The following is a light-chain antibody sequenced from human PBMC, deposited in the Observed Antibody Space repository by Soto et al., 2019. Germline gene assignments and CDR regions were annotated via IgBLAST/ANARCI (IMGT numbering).Light chain of an antibody. V-gene: IGKV1-39*01. CDR3: QQSYSTPYT. Sequence: DIQMPQSPSSLSASVGDRVTITCRASQSISSYLNWYQQKPGKAPKLLIYAASSLQSGVPSRFSGRGSGKHFTLAISSLQPEDCATYYCQQSYSTPYTFGQGTKLEIK. CDR1: QSISSY. J-gene: IGKJ2*01. CDR2: AAS.